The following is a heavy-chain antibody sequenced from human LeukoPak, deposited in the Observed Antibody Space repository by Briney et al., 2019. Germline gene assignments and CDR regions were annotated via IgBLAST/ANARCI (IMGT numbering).Heavy chain of an antibody. J-gene: IGHJ4*02. Sequence: SETLSLTCTVSGGSISSSSYYWGWIRQPAGKGLEWIGRIYTSGSTNYNPSLKSRVTISVDTSKNQFSLKLSSVTAADTAVYYCATVAAAGRIDYWGQGTLVTVSS. CDR3: ATVAAAGRIDY. D-gene: IGHD6-13*01. CDR1: GGSISSSSYY. CDR2: IYTSGST. V-gene: IGHV4-61*02.